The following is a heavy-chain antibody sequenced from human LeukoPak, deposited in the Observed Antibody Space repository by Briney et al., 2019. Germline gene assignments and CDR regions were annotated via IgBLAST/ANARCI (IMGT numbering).Heavy chain of an antibody. Sequence: ASVKVSCKASGYTFTSYYMHGVRQAPGQGLEWMGIINHRGGSTSYTQKFQGRVNITRDTSTSTVYMELSSLRSEDTAVYDCTGSSSARYWYFDLWGRGTLVTVSS. CDR3: TGSSSARYWYFDL. CDR2: INHRGGST. CDR1: GYTFTSYY. V-gene: IGHV1-46*01. D-gene: IGHD6-6*01. J-gene: IGHJ2*01.